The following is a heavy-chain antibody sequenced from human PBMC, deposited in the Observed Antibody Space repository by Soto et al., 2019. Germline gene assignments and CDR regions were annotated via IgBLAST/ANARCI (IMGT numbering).Heavy chain of an antibody. D-gene: IGHD6-19*01. V-gene: IGHV1-69*13. CDR2: IIPIFGTA. J-gene: IGHJ4*02. CDR1: GGTFSSYA. CDR3: ASESDSSGWSHRVFFDY. Sequence: SVKVSCKASGGTFSSYAISWVRQAPGQGLEWMGGIIPIFGTANYAQKFQGRVTITADESTSTAYMELSSLRSEDTAVYYCASESDSSGWSHRVFFDYWGQGTLVTVSS.